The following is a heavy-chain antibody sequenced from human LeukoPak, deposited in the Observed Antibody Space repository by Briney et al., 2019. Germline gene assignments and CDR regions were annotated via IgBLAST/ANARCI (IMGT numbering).Heavy chain of an antibody. CDR2: ISVGSDVI. Sequence: GGSLRLSGAASGFTFSSYSMNWVRQAPGKGLEWVSAISVGSDVIYYADSVKGRFAISRDNSKHTVYLQMDSLRAEDTAVYYCAKSHVSTATGTGRYFDYWGQGTLVTVSS. V-gene: IGHV3-23*01. J-gene: IGHJ4*02. CDR3: AKSHVSTATGTGRYFDY. CDR1: GFTFSSYS. D-gene: IGHD3-9*01.